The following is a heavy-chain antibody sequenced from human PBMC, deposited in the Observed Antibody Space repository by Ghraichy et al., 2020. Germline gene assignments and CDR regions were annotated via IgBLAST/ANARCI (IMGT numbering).Heavy chain of an antibody. J-gene: IGHJ6*02. V-gene: IGHV4-39*01. CDR2: IYEGGTT. D-gene: IGHD3-10*01. CDR3: AMHFIAVWGVAEGGSMDV. CDR1: GGSIRSYRYY. Sequence: SETLSLTCSVSGGSIRSYRYYWGWVRQSPGKGLEWIGSIYEGGTTYYNPSLKSRVTASVDTSKNQFSLRLTSVTAADTAVYYCAMHFIAVWGVAEGGSMDVWGQGTTVTVSS.